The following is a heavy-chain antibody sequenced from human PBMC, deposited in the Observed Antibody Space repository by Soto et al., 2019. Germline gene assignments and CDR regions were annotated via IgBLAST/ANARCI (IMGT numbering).Heavy chain of an antibody. D-gene: IGHD5-18*01. J-gene: IGHJ4*02. CDR3: ARVGRGYSYEFDY. V-gene: IGHV4-4*02. CDR2: IYHSGST. CDR1: GGSISSSNW. Sequence: SETLSLTCAVSGGSISSSNWWSWVRQPPGKGLEWIGEIYHSGSTNYNPSLKSRVTISVDKSKNQFSLKLSSVTAADTAVYYCARVGRGYSYEFDYWGQGTLVTVSS.